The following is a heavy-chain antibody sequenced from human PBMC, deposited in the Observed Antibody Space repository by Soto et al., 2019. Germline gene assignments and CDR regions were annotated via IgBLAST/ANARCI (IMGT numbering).Heavy chain of an antibody. CDR1: GFSLNTDKVG. CDR2: IYGDYEK. D-gene: IGHD6-13*01. CDR3: AHKPPAAGIYWYSDL. V-gene: IGHV2-5*02. J-gene: IGHJ2*01. Sequence: QITLKESGPTVVKPTQTLTLTCTFSGFSLNTDKVGVAWIRQSPGKALERLALIYGDYEKRYSPSLKSRLNTTIDPSKNKVILTMTDLDPVGTGTYYCAHKPPAAGIYWYSDLWGRGTLVTVSS.